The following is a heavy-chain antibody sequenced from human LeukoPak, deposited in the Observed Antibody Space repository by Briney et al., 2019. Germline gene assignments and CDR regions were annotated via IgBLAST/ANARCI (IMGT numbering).Heavy chain of an antibody. CDR3: AKRAVAGTGRGFDI. CDR1: GFTFSSYA. CDR2: ISGSGDST. D-gene: IGHD6-19*01. J-gene: IGHJ3*02. V-gene: IGHV3-23*01. Sequence: GGSLRLSCAASGFTFSSYAMNWVRQAPGKGLEWVSLISGSGDSTDCADSVKGRFTISRDNSKNTLYLQINSLRADDTAVYYCAKRAVAGTGRGFDIWGQGTLVTVSS.